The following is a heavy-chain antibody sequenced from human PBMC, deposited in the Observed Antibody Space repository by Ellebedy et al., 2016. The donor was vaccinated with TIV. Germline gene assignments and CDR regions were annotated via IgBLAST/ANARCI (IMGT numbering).Heavy chain of an antibody. Sequence: PGGSLRLSCEASGFSFRTYGMHWVRQAPGKGLEWVAVIWYDGSGELYADSVKGRFNISRDAAKNTLHLHTNNLRVEDTAVYYCARDYGGDSGWLDYWGQGTLVIVSS. CDR1: GFSFRTYG. V-gene: IGHV3-33*01. CDR2: IWYDGSGE. D-gene: IGHD2-21*02. CDR3: ARDYGGDSGWLDY. J-gene: IGHJ4*02.